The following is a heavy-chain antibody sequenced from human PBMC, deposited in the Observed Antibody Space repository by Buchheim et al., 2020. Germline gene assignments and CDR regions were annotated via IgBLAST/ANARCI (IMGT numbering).Heavy chain of an antibody. CDR1: GGSISSGGYY. V-gene: IGHV4-31*03. CDR3: ARDQLATGYYYGMDV. J-gene: IGHJ6*02. Sequence: QVQLQESGPGLVKPSQTLSLTCTVFGGSISSGGYYWSWIRQHPGKGLEWIGYIYYSGSTYYNPSLKSRVSISVDTYKNQFSLKLSSVTAADTAVYYCARDQLATGYYYGMDVWGQGTT. CDR2: IYYSGST. D-gene: IGHD6-13*01.